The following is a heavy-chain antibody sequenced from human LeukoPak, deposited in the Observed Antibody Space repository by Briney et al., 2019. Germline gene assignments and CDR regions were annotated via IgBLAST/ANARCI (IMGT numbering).Heavy chain of an antibody. J-gene: IGHJ4*02. V-gene: IGHV4-59*01. CDR1: GGSIRSYY. CDR3: ARVTGYMTEDYFDY. Sequence: SETLSLTCTVSGGSIRSYYWSWIRQSPGKGLEWLGYIYYSGSTNYNPSLKSRVTISVDTSKNQFSLRLSSVTAADTAVYYCARVTGYMTEDYFDYWGKGTLITVSS. D-gene: IGHD6-13*01. CDR2: IYYSGST.